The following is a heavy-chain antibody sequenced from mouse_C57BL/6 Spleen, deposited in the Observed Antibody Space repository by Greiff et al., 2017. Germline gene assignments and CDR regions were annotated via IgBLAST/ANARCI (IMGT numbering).Heavy chain of an antibody. D-gene: IGHD1-1*01. CDR1: GFSLTSYG. V-gene: IGHV2-2*01. CDR3: ARVYYYGNSVYCAMDY. Sequence: QVQLQQSGPGLVQPSQSLSITCTVSGFSLTSYGVHWVRQSPGKGLEWLGVIWSGGSTDYNAAFISRLSISKDNSKSQVFFKMNSLQADDTAIYYCARVYYYGNSVYCAMDYWGQGTSVTVSS. CDR2: IWSGGST. J-gene: IGHJ4*01.